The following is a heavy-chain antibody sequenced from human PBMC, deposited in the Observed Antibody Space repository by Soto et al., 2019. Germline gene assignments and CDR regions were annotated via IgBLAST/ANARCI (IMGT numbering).Heavy chain of an antibody. V-gene: IGHV3-30*03. Sequence: QIQLVESGGDVVQPGRSLRLSCAASGFNFGFFGMHXVRQAPGKGLEWVAFISGDGINTHYADSVRGRFTLSRDYSKKTMYLQMDTLREDDTALYYCARGNLIFYFDSWGQGTLVTVSS. CDR1: GFNFGFFG. CDR2: ISGDGINT. CDR3: ARGNLIFYFDS. D-gene: IGHD3-3*01. J-gene: IGHJ4*02.